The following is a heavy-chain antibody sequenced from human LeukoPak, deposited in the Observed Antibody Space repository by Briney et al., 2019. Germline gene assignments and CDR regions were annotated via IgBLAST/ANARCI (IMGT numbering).Heavy chain of an antibody. D-gene: IGHD5-18*01. CDR2: IYSGGSI. Sequence: GGSLRLSCAVSGFTVSSNYMSWVRQAPGKGLEWVSVIYSGGSIYYADSVKGRFTISRDISKNTVDLQLNSLRAEDTAVYYCASGKETSMAQGYWGQGTLVTVSS. J-gene: IGHJ4*02. CDR3: ASGKETSMAQGY. CDR1: GFTVSSNY. V-gene: IGHV3-53*01.